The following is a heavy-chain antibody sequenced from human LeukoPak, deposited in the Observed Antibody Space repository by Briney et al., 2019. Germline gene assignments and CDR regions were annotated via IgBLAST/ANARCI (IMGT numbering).Heavy chain of an antibody. CDR3: VKSGGYGLIDY. Sequence: SETLSLTCAVSGASIRGSGYYLGWIRQPPGKGLEWIGNIYYTGSTYYNASLQSRVTISIDTSKNQLSLRLNSVTAADTAMYYCVKSGGYGLIDYWGQGTLVTVSS. CDR1: GASIRGSGYY. V-gene: IGHV4-39*01. D-gene: IGHD1-26*01. J-gene: IGHJ4*02. CDR2: IYYTGST.